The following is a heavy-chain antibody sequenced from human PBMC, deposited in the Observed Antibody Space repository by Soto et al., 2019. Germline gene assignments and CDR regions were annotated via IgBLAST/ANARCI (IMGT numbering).Heavy chain of an antibody. D-gene: IGHD3-22*01. CDR3: AKESYYDSTRYFDL. CDR1: GITFSSFT. Sequence: VHLVESGGGLVKPGGSLRLSCAASGITFSSFTMNWVRQAPGKGLEWVAVISYDGSNKYYADSVKGRFTISRDNSKNTLYLQMNSLRAEDTAVYYCAKESYYDSTRYFDLWGRGTLVTVSS. CDR2: ISYDGSNK. V-gene: IGHV3-30*18. J-gene: IGHJ2*01.